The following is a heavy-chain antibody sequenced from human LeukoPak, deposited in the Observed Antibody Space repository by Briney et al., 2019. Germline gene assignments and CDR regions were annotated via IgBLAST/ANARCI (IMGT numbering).Heavy chain of an antibody. V-gene: IGHV4-39*07. CDR3: ARHGPTPPNSSGWYEFDY. CDR2: IYYSGST. D-gene: IGHD6-19*01. Sequence: TETLSLTCTVSGGSISSNTYYWGWIRQPPGKGLEWIGSIYYSGSTYYNPSLKSRVTISVDTSKNQFSLKLSSVTAADTAVYYCARHGPTPPNSSGWYEFDYWGQGTLVTVSS. J-gene: IGHJ4*02. CDR1: GGSISSNTYY.